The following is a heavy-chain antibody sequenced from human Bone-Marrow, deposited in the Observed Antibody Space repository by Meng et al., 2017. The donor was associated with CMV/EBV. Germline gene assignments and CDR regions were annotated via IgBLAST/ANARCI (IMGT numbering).Heavy chain of an antibody. CDR2: IVVGSGNT. J-gene: IGHJ6*02. V-gene: IGHV1-58*01. CDR3: AADFIRLRYYYYGMDV. D-gene: IGHD3-16*01. CDR1: GFTFTSSA. Sequence: SVKVSCKASGFTFTSSAVQWVRQARGQRLEWIGWIVVGSGNTNYAQKFQERVTITRDMSTSTAYMELSSLRSEDTAVYYCAADFIRLRYYYYGMDVWGQGTTATVSS.